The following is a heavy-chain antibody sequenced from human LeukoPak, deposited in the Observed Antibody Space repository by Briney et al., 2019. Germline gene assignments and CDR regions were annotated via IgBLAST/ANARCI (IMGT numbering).Heavy chain of an antibody. CDR1: GFTFSSYA. Sequence: PGGSLRLSCAASGFTFSSYAMSWVRQAPARGLEWVSSPRGDGDTFYADSVKGRFTHSRDESRNTVYLQMNNLRVEDTAVYFCAKASWVSSADAVLWGQGTLVTVSS. J-gene: IGHJ4*02. CDR3: AKASWVSSADAVL. CDR2: PRGDGDT. D-gene: IGHD3-3*02. V-gene: IGHV3-23*01.